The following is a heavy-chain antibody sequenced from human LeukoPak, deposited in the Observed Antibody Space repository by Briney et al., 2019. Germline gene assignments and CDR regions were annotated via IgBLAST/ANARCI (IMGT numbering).Heavy chain of an antibody. V-gene: IGHV1-8*01. Sequence: ASVKVSCKASGYTFTSYDINWVRQATGQGLEWMGWMNPNSGNTGYAQKFQGRVTMTRNTSISTAYMELSSLRSEDTAVYYCARAYVRGPAPHYYYYYGMDVWGQGTTVTVSS. CDR3: ARAYVRGPAPHYYYYYGMDV. CDR2: MNPNSGNT. J-gene: IGHJ6*02. D-gene: IGHD3-10*02. CDR1: GYTFTSYD.